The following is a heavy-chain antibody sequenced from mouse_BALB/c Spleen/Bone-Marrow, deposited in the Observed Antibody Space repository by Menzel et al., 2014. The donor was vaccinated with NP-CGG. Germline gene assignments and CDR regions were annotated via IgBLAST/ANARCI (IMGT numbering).Heavy chain of an antibody. CDR1: GFTFTDYY. Sequence: EVQLQESGGGLVQPGGSLRLSCAPSGFTFTDYYMSWVRQPPGKALEWLGFIRNKANGYTTEYSASVKGRFTISRDNSQSILYLQMNTLRAEDSATYYCARNYDGAMDYWGQGTSVTVSS. J-gene: IGHJ4*01. CDR3: ARNYDGAMDY. D-gene: IGHD2-12*01. V-gene: IGHV7-3*02. CDR2: IRNKANGYTT.